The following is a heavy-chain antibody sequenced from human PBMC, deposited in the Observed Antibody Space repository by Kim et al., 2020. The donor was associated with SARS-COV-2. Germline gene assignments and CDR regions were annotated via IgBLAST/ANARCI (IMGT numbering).Heavy chain of an antibody. D-gene: IGHD3-3*01. Sequence: SETLSLTCIVSGGSINNYYWSWIRQPPGKGLEWIGYVYYTGSTNYNPSLRSRLTISVDRSRNQFSLQLTSVTAADTAVYFCARDWRDTYYYYGLDVWGQGTTVTVSS. CDR2: VYYTGST. CDR1: GGSINNYY. CDR3: ARDWRDTYYYYGLDV. J-gene: IGHJ6*02. V-gene: IGHV4-59*13.